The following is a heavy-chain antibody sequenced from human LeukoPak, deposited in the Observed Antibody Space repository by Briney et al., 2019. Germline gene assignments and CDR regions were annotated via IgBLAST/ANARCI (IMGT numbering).Heavy chain of an antibody. CDR1: GGSISSYY. V-gene: IGHV4-59*12. CDR3: AREKTTYYYDSSGYCFDY. D-gene: IGHD3-22*01. J-gene: IGHJ4*02. Sequence: SETLSLTCTVSGGSISSYYWSWIRQPPGKGLEWIGYIYYSGSTNYNPSLKSRVTISVDTSKNQFSLKLSSVTAADTAVYYCAREKTTYYYDSSGYCFDYWGQGTLVTVSS. CDR2: IYYSGST.